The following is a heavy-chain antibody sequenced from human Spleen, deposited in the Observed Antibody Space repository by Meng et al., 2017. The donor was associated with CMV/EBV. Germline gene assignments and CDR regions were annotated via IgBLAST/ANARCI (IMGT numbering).Heavy chain of an antibody. CDR1: GFTFRNYA. V-gene: IGHV3-23*01. Sequence: GGSLRLSCATSGFTFRNYAMSWVRQAPGKGLEWVSSISGSGSNTYYTDSVKGRFTISRDNSKNMLYLQMNSLRAEDTALYYCARGYVEYTALDYWGQGTLVTVSS. CDR2: ISGSGSNT. CDR3: ARGYVEYTALDY. J-gene: IGHJ4*02. D-gene: IGHD5-18*01.